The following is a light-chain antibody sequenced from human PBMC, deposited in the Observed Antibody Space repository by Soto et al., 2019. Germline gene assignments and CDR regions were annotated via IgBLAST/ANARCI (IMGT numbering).Light chain of an antibody. Sequence: EIVLTQSPGPLSLSPGERATLSCRASQSVSSSYLAWYQQKPGQAPRLLIYGASSRATGIPDRFSGRGSGTDFTLTISRLEPEDLAVYYCQQYGSAPQTFGQGTKVDIK. CDR2: GAS. V-gene: IGKV3-20*01. J-gene: IGKJ1*01. CDR3: QQYGSAPQT. CDR1: QSVSSSY.